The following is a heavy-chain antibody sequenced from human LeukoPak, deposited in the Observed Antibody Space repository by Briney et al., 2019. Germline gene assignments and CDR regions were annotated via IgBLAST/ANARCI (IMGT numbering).Heavy chain of an antibody. D-gene: IGHD2-15*01. J-gene: IGHJ4*02. CDR1: GYSFTSYW. CDR2: IYPGDSDT. V-gene: IGHV5-51*01. CDR3: ARLSCSGGGCYSNFDY. Sequence: GESLKISCKGSGYSFTSYWIGWVRQMPGKGLEWMGIIYPGDSDTRYSPSFQGQVTISADKSISTAYLQWSSLKASDTAVYYCARLSCSGGGCYSNFDYWGQGTRATVSS.